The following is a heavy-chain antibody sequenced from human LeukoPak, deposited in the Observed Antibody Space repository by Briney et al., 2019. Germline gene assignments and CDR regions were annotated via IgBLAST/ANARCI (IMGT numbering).Heavy chain of an antibody. J-gene: IGHJ4*02. D-gene: IGHD6-19*01. CDR1: GYSFTSYW. Sequence: GESLKISCKGSGYSFTSYWIGWVRQMPGKGLEWVGIIYLGDSDTRYSPSFQGQVTISADKSITTAYLQWSSLKASDTAIYYCARHPSYTSGWPLDYWGQGTLVTVSS. CDR3: ARHPSYTSGWPLDY. V-gene: IGHV5-51*01. CDR2: IYLGDSDT.